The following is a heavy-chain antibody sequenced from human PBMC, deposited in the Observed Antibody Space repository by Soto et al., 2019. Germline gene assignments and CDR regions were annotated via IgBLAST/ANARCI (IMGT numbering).Heavy chain of an antibody. CDR1: GFTLSGYA. CDR3: AKADEHQQLLPGFDY. CDR2: ISGSGDNT. J-gene: IGHJ4*02. Sequence: PGGSLRLSCAGSGFTLSGYAMTWVRQGPGKGLEWVSAISGSGDNTHYIDSVKGRFTISRDNSKNTLYLQMNSLRAEDTAVYYCAKADEHQQLLPGFDYWGQGTLVTVSS. D-gene: IGHD6-6*01. V-gene: IGHV3-23*01.